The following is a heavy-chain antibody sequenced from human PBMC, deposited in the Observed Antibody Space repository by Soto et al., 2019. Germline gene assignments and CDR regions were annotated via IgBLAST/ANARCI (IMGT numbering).Heavy chain of an antibody. V-gene: IGHV3-23*01. Sequence: EVQLLESGGGLVQPGGSLRLSCAASGFTFSTYAMTWVRQAPGKGLEWVSGIVGNGGATYYADSVKGRFSISRDNSKNTLYLQMNSLRPEDTAVYYCATDYYYDSGSHWVQGTLVIVSA. CDR1: GFTFSTYA. D-gene: IGHD3-10*01. CDR2: IVGNGGAT. CDR3: ATDYYYDSGSH. J-gene: IGHJ4*02.